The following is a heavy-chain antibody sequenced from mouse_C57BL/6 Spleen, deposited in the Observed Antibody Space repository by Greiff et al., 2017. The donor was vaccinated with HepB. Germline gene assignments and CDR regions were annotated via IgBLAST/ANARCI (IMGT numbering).Heavy chain of an antibody. J-gene: IGHJ1*03. CDR1: GYTFTSYW. Sequence: LVESGAELAKPGASVKLSCKASGYTFTSYWMHWVKQRPGQGLEWIGYINPSSGYTKYNQKFKDKATLTADKSSSTAYMQLSSLTYEDSAVYYCARTEYGNYGYFDVWGTGTTVTVSS. D-gene: IGHD2-1*01. CDR3: ARTEYGNYGYFDV. CDR2: INPSSGYT. V-gene: IGHV1-7*01.